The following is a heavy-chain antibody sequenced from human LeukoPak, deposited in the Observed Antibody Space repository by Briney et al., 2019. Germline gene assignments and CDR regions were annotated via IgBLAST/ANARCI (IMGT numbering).Heavy chain of an antibody. D-gene: IGHD3-22*01. CDR3: ASFVMIVGY. V-gene: IGHV1-2*02. CDR1: GYTFSGYY. Sequence: ASVKVSCKASGYTFSGYYIHWLRQAPGEGLEWMGWIIPHNGGTTYAEKFQGRVTMTRDTSISTAYMELSRLRSDDTAVYYCASFVMIVGYWGQGTLVTVSS. CDR2: IIPHNGGT. J-gene: IGHJ4*02.